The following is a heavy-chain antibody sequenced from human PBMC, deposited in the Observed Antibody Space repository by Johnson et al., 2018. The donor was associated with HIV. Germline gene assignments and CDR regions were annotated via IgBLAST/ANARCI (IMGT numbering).Heavy chain of an antibody. CDR1: GFTFSNAW. V-gene: IGHV3-15*01. J-gene: IGHJ3*01. Sequence: VQLVESGGGLVKPGGSLRLSCAASGFTFSNAWMSWVRQAPGKGLEWVGRIKSKTDAGTTDYAAPVKGRFTISRDDSKNTLYLQMNSLRAEDTAVYYCAKIIGYSSCYARTRLCAFDVWGQGTMVTVSS. D-gene: IGHD6-19*01. CDR2: IKSKTDAGTT. CDR3: AKIIGYSSCYARTRLCAFDV.